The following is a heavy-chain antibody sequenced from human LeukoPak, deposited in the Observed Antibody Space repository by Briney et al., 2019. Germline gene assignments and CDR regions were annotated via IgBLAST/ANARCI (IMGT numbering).Heavy chain of an antibody. CDR2: IYPGDSGT. CDR3: ARLGYCSSTSCYPGGRVPYYFDY. V-gene: IGHV5-51*01. J-gene: IGHJ4*02. CDR1: GYSFISYW. Sequence: GESLKISCKGSGYSFISYWIGWVRQMLGKGLEWMGIIYPGDSGTRYSPSFQGQVTISADKSISTAYLQWSSLKASDTAMYYCARLGYCSSTSCYPGGRVPYYFDYWGQGTLVTVSS. D-gene: IGHD2-2*01.